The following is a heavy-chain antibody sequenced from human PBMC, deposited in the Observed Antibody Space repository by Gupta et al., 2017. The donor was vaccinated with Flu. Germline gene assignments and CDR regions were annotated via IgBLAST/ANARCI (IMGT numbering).Heavy chain of an antibody. D-gene: IGHD1-26*01. CDR1: GSNFSIHV. V-gene: IGHV3-23*01. CDR2: LSPTNRRT. CDR3: EHPRNSGLYGAVDG. J-gene: IGHJ3*01. Sequence: SGSNFSIHVIGCVRRDQGRGLEWVSALSPTNRRTYYADYVTGRFTISRASSKNTLDLPMTSLRAEDTAIYFCEHPRNSGLYGAVDGGGQGTLVTVSS.